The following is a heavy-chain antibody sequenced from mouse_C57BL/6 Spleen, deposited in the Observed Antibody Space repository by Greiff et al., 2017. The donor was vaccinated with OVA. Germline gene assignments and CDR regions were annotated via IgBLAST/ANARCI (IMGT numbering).Heavy chain of an antibody. CDR2: IRLKSDNYAT. CDR3: TKNAPYYYAMDY. V-gene: IGHV6-3*01. J-gene: IGHJ4*01. Sequence: EVKLVESGGGLVQPGGSMKLSCVASGFTFSNYWMNWVRQSPEKGLEWVAQIRLKSDNYATHYAESVKGRFTISRDDSKSIVYLQMNNLRAEDTGIYYCTKNAPYYYAMDYWGQGTSVTVSS. CDR1: GFTFSNYW.